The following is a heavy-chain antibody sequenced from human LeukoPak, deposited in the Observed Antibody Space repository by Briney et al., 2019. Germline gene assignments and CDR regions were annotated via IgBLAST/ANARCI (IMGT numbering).Heavy chain of an antibody. J-gene: IGHJ5*02. CDR1: GGSFSGYY. CDR3: ARGHAVVTIFGVVARNWFDP. Sequence: SETLSLTCAVYGGSFSGYYWSWIRQPPGKGLEWIGEINHSGSTNYNPSLKSRVTISVDTSKNQFSLKLSSVTAADTAVYYCARGHAVVTIFGVVARNWFDPWGQGTLVTVSS. CDR2: INHSGST. D-gene: IGHD3-3*01. V-gene: IGHV4-34*01.